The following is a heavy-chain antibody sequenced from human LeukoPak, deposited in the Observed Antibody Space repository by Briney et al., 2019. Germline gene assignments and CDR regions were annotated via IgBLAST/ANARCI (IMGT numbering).Heavy chain of an antibody. D-gene: IGHD6-6*01. J-gene: IGHJ4*02. Sequence: GGSLRLSCAASGFTFITYAMHWVRQAPGKGLEWVAVISYDGSNKYYADSVKGRFTISRDNSRNTLYLQMNSLGPEDTAVCYCARDVCSSLACVNFDYWGQGSLVTVSS. CDR1: GFTFITYA. CDR3: ARDVCSSLACVNFDY. V-gene: IGHV3-30*04. CDR2: ISYDGSNK.